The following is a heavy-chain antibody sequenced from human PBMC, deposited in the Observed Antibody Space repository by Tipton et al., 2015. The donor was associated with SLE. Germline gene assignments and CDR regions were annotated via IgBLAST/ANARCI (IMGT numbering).Heavy chain of an antibody. CDR3: ASSSSWFPFDY. Sequence: TLSLTCAVYGGSFSGYYWSWIRQHPGKGLEWIGSIYYSGSTYYNPSLKSRVTISVDTSKNQFSLKLSSVTAADTAVYYCASSSSWFPFDYWGQGTLVTVSS. CDR2: IYYSGST. CDR1: GGSFSGYY. D-gene: IGHD6-13*01. J-gene: IGHJ4*02. V-gene: IGHV4-31*11.